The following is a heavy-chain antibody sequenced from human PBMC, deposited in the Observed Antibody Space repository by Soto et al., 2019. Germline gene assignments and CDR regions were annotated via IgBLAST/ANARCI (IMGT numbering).Heavy chain of an antibody. CDR2: IKQDGSEK. Sequence: GESLKISCAASGFTFSSYWMSWVRQAPGKGLEWVANIKQDGSEKYYVDSVKGRFTISRDNAKNSLYLQMNSLRAEDTAVYYCARDMRGSSSRAFDIWGQGTMVTVSS. J-gene: IGHJ3*02. V-gene: IGHV3-7*01. CDR1: GFTFSSYW. D-gene: IGHD6-6*01. CDR3: ARDMRGSSSRAFDI.